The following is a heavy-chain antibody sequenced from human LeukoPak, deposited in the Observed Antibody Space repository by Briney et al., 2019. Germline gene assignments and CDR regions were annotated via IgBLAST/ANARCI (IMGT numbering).Heavy chain of an antibody. CDR3: ARGGNSDDPYHYYGMDV. D-gene: IGHD4-23*01. J-gene: IGHJ6*02. V-gene: IGHV1-46*01. Sequence: ASVKVSCKASGNTFTSYYMHWVRQAPGQGLEWMGIINPSGGSTSYAQKFQGRVTMTRDTSTSTVYMELSSLRSEDTAVYYCARGGNSDDPYHYYGMDVLGQGTTVTVSS. CDR2: INPSGGST. CDR1: GNTFTSYY.